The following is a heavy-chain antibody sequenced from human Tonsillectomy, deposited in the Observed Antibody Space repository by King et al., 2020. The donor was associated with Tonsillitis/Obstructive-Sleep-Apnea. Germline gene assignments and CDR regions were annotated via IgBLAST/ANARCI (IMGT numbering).Heavy chain of an antibody. D-gene: IGHD5-24*01. CDR1: GFTFGDYA. J-gene: IGHJ3*02. CDR2: IRSKAYGGTT. V-gene: IGHV3-49*04. Sequence: VQLVESGGGLVQPGRSLRLSCTASGFTFGDYAMSWVRQAPGKGLEWVGFIRSKAYGGTTEYAASVKGRFTISRDDSKRIAYMQMNSLKTEDTAVYYCTSGDRPYAFDMWGQGTMVTVSS. CDR3: TSGDRPYAFDM.